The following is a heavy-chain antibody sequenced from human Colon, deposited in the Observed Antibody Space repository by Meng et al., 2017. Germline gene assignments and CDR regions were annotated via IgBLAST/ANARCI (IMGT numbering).Heavy chain of an antibody. Sequence: GESLKISCAVSDFTFSNYWMHWVRQAPGKGLVWVAGINSDETNTNYADSVKGRFTISRDNAKNTLYLQMNSLRAEDAAVYYCARGPDILTGSFSSYFDYWGQGKLVNVAS. J-gene: IGHJ4*02. CDR2: INSDETNT. D-gene: IGHD3-9*01. V-gene: IGHV3-74*01. CDR3: ARGPDILTGSFSSYFDY. CDR1: DFTFSNYW.